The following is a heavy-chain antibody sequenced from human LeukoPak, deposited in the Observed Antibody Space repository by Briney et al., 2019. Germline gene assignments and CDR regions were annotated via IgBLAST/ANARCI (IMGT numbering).Heavy chain of an antibody. V-gene: IGHV3-30*18. CDR1: GFTFSSYG. CDR3: AKPLRYYDSSGPFDY. Sequence: SGGSLRLSCAASGFTFSSYGMHWVRQAPGKGLEWVAVISYDGSNKYYADSVKGRFTISRDNSKNTLYLQMNSLRAEDTAVYYCAKPLRYYDSSGPFDYWGQGTLVTVSS. CDR2: ISYDGSNK. J-gene: IGHJ4*02. D-gene: IGHD3-22*01.